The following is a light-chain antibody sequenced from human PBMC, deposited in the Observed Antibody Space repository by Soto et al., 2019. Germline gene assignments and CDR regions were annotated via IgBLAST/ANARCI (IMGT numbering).Light chain of an antibody. J-gene: IGLJ1*01. CDR3: SSYTSTSRYV. CDR2: EVT. Sequence: QSALTQPPSVSGSPGQSVTISCTGTSSDVGKYDRVSWYQQPPGTAPKLIIYEVTNRPSGVPARFPGSKSGNTASLTISGLQAEDEADYYCSSYTSTSRYVFGAGTKLTVL. CDR1: SSDVGKYDR. V-gene: IGLV2-18*02.